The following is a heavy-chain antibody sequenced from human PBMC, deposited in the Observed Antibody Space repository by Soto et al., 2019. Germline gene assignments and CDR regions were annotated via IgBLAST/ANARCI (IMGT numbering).Heavy chain of an antibody. CDR1: GYTFTGYL. CDR2: INTNNGGT. D-gene: IGHD2-15*01. J-gene: IGHJ4*02. CDR3: ARGWAVVVGANY. Sequence: GASVKVSCKASGYTFTGYLMHWVRQAPGQGLEWMGWINTNNGGTNSAQKFQGRVTMTMDTSINTAYMELSSLRSDDTAIYYCARGWAVVVGANYWGQGTLVTVSS. V-gene: IGHV1-2*02.